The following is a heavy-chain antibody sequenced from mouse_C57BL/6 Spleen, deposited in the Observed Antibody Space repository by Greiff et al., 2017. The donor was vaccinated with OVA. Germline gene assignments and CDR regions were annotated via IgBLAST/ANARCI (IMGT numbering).Heavy chain of an antibody. CDR3: TRGTRFAY. CDR2: IDPETGGT. D-gene: IGHD3-3*01. Sequence: VQGVESGAELVRPGASVTLSCKASGYTFTDYEMHWVKQTPVHGLEWIGAIDPETGGTAYNQKFKGKAILTADKSSSTAYMELRSLTSEDSAVYYCTRGTRFAYWGQGTLVTVSA. V-gene: IGHV1-15*01. J-gene: IGHJ3*01. CDR1: GYTFTDYE.